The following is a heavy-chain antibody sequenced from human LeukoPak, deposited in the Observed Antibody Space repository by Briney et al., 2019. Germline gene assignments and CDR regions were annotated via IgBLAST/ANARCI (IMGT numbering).Heavy chain of an antibody. CDR2: IYPGDSDT. D-gene: IGHD6-6*01. CDR3: ARQGYSSPSGGWFDP. CDR1: GYTFATSW. Sequence: GESLKISCKGSGYTFATSWIGWVRQMPGKGLEWMGIIYPGDSDTRYSPSFQGQVTISADKSISTAYLQWSSLRASDTAMYYCARQGYSSPSGGWFDPWGQGTLVTVSS. J-gene: IGHJ5*02. V-gene: IGHV5-51*01.